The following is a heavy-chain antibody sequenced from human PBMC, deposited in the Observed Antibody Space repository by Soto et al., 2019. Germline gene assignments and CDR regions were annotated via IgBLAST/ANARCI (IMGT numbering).Heavy chain of an antibody. D-gene: IGHD5-12*01. V-gene: IGHV1-69*10. CDR3: ARDQEGDGYNYSSAFDI. Sequence: ASVKVSCKASGGTFSSYAISWVRQAPGQGLEWMGGIIPILGIANYAQKFQGRVTITADKSTSTAYMELSSLRSEDTAVYYCARDQEGDGYNYSSAFDIWGQGTMVTVSS. J-gene: IGHJ3*02. CDR1: GGTFSSYA. CDR2: IIPILGIA.